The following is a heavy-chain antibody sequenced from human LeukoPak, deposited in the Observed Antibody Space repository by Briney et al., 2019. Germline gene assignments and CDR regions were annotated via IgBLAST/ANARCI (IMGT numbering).Heavy chain of an antibody. J-gene: IGHJ6*02. CDR2: ISDDGSKK. V-gene: IGHV3-30*18. CDR1: TFGFSAYG. Sequence: GGSLRLSCAASTFGFSAYGMHWVRQAPGKGLEWVAVISDDGSKKYYGDSVKGRSTISRDNSKNTLYLQLNSLRVEDTAVYYCAKDHGSYCSGGNCYGMNVWGQGTTVTVSS. D-gene: IGHD2-15*01. CDR3: AKDHGSYCSGGNCYGMNV.